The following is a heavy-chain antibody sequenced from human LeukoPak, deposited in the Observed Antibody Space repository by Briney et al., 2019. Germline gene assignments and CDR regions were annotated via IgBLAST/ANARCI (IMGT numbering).Heavy chain of an antibody. CDR3: ARDSSRSHYYDSSGYYFNNWFDP. D-gene: IGHD3-22*01. CDR1: GYTFTGYY. Sequence: ASVKVSCKASGYTFTGYYMHWVRHAPGQGLEWMGWINPHSGGTKYAQKSQGRVTMTRDTSLSTAYMELSRLRSDDTAVYYCARDSSRSHYYDSSGYYFNNWFDPWGQGTLVTVSS. V-gene: IGHV1-2*02. CDR2: INPHSGGT. J-gene: IGHJ5*02.